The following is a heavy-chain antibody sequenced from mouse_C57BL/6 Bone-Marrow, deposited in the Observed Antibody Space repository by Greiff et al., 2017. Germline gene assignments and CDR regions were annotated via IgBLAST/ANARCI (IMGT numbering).Heavy chain of an antibody. J-gene: IGHJ3*01. D-gene: IGHD1-1*02. CDR1: GFAFTNYL. Sequence: QVQLQQSGAELVRPGTSVKVSCKASGFAFTNYLIEWVKQRPGQGLEWIGVINPGGGGPNYNEKFKGKATLTAAKSSSTSYLQLSILPSEDSAVYFCSRPDGGCAYWGRGTLVTVTA. V-gene: IGHV1-54*01. CDR2: INPGGGGP. CDR3: SRPDGGCAY.